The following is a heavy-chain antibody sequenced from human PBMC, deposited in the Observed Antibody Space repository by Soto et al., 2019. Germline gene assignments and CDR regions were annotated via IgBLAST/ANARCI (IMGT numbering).Heavy chain of an antibody. J-gene: IGHJ4*02. Sequence: QVQLVQSGAGVKKPGASVKVSCKTSGYTFTGYYMHWARQAPGQGLKWMGGINPNSGDTNYAPKFQGRVTMTRATAFTTVYMALTWLTADDTAVYYCARRGDRTVGYFYFWGQGALVTVST. V-gene: IGHV1-2*02. D-gene: IGHD2-21*01. CDR2: INPNSGDT. CDR3: ARRGDRTVGYFYF. CDR1: GYTFTGYY.